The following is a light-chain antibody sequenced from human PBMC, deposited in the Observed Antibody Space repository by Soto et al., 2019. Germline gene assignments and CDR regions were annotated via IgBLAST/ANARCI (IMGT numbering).Light chain of an antibody. CDR3: QQYDRWPHT. CDR2: GAS. CDR1: QNLSRN. Sequence: EMVMTQSPATLSVSPGERATLSCRASQNLSRNLAWYQQQPGQAPRLLIYGASTRATGIPARFSGSGSGTDFPLTISSLQSEDFAVYYCQQYDRWPHTFGQGTKLEI. V-gene: IGKV3-15*01. J-gene: IGKJ2*01.